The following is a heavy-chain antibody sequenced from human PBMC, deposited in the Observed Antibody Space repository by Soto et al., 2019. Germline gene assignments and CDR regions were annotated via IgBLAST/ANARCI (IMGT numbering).Heavy chain of an antibody. CDR2: TYYRSKWYN. D-gene: IGHD1-1*01. J-gene: IGHJ4*02. V-gene: IGHV6-1*01. Sequence: SQTLSLTWAISEDSVSSNSAAWNSIRQSPSRSLEWLGRTYYRSKWYNDNAVSVKSRININPDTSNNHSSLQLNSVTPEDTAVYYCARDVSYLGGPTAFDYWGQGTLVTVSS. CDR1: EDSVSSNSAA. CDR3: ARDVSYLGGPTAFDY.